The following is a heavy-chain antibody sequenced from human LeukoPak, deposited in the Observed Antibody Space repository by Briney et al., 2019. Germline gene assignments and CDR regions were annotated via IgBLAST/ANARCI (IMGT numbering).Heavy chain of an antibody. V-gene: IGHV3-23*01. D-gene: IGHD4-11*01. CDR2: ISGNGAST. Sequence: GGSLRLSCAASGFSFSSYAMSWVRQAPGKGLEWLSGISGNGASTYYADSVKDRFSISRDNSKNTLFLQVNSLRAEDTAVYYCAKDSASTTITTQDFWGQGTLVTVSS. J-gene: IGHJ4*02. CDR1: GFSFSSYA. CDR3: AKDSASTTITTQDF.